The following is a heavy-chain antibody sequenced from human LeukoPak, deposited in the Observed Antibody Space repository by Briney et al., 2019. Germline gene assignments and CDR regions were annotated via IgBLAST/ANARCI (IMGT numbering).Heavy chain of an antibody. J-gene: IGHJ4*02. V-gene: IGHV3-30*04. Sequence: GGSLRLSCAASEFTFSSYAMHWVRQAPGKGLEWVALISYDASNKYYADSVKGRFTISRDNSKNTLYLQLNSLRAEDTAVYYCARDWFHAIDYWGQGTLVTVSS. D-gene: IGHD2/OR15-2a*01. CDR2: ISYDASNK. CDR3: ARDWFHAIDY. CDR1: EFTFSSYA.